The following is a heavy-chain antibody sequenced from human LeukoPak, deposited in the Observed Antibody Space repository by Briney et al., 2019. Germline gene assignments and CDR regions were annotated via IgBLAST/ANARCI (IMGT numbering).Heavy chain of an antibody. CDR3: ARRWYFDL. CDR2: ISYDGSDK. V-gene: IGHV3-30*04. J-gene: IGHJ2*01. CDR1: GFTFSIYA. Sequence: SGRSLRLSCAASGFTFSIYAMHWVRQAPGKGLEWVAVISYDGSDKYYADSVKGRFTISRDNSKNTLYLQMNSLRAEDTAVYHCARRWYFDLWGRGTLVTVSS.